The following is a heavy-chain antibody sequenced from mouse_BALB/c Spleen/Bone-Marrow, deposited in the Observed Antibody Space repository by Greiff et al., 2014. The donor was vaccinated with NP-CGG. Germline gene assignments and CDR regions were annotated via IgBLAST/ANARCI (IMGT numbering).Heavy chain of an antibody. Sequence: EVQLQESGAELVKPGASVKLSCTASGFNIKDTYMHWVKQRPEQGLEWIGRIDPANGNTKYDPKFQGKATITADTSSNTAYLQLSSLTSEDTAVYYCAMYYYGSSLFAYWSQGTLVTGSA. CDR1: GFNIKDTY. CDR2: IDPANGNT. V-gene: IGHV14-3*02. CDR3: AMYYYGSSLFAY. D-gene: IGHD1-1*01. J-gene: IGHJ3*01.